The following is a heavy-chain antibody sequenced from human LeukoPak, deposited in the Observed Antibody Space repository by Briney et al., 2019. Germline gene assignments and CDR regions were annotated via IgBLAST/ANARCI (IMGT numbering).Heavy chain of an antibody. CDR2: INPNSGGT. D-gene: IGHD3-9*01. CDR3: ARAFLDDILTGYYRWFDP. V-gene: IGHV1-2*02. J-gene: IGHJ5*02. CDR1: GYTFTGYY. Sequence: ASVKVSCKASGYTFTGYYMHWVRQAPGQGLEWMGWINPNSGGTNYAQKFQGRVTMTRDTSISTAYMELSRLRSDDTAVYYCARAFLDDILTGYYRWFDPWGQGTLVTVPS.